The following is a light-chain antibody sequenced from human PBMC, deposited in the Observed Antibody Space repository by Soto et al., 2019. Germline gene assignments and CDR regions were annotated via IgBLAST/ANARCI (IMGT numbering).Light chain of an antibody. CDR1: SSDVGGDNY. J-gene: IGLJ1*01. Sequence: QSALTQPASVSGSPGQSITISCTGSSSDVGGDNYVSWYQHHPGKAPKLIIYDVIYRPSGVSNRFSDSKSGNTASLTISGLQADDEADYYCSSKGSGSTGVFGTGTKLTVL. V-gene: IGLV2-14*03. CDR3: SSKGSGSTGV. CDR2: DVI.